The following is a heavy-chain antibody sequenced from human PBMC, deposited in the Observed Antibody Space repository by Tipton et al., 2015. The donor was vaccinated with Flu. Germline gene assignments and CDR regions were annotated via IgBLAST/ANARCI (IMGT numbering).Heavy chain of an antibody. CDR3: ARAHDSSGYYFPLPFDY. V-gene: IGHV4-38-2*02. J-gene: IGHJ4*02. CDR1: GDSLDSNYY. D-gene: IGHD3-22*01. Sequence: GLVKPSETLSLTCSVSGDSLDSNYYWGWIRQPPGKGLEWIGNAFHTGSTYYNPSLQSRVTISVDTSKNQFSLKLSSVTAADTAVYYCARAHDSSGYYFPLPFDYWGQGTLVTVSS. CDR2: AFHTGST.